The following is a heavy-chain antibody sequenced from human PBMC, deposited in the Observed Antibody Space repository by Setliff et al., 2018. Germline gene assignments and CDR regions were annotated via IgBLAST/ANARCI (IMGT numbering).Heavy chain of an antibody. D-gene: IGHD3-10*01. CDR1: GFTFSSYW. CDR3: AREKSVWFGELIGGAFDI. CDR2: INSDGSST. V-gene: IGHV3-74*01. J-gene: IGHJ3*02. Sequence: AGGSLRLSCAASGFTFSSYWMHWVRQAPGKGLVWVSRINSDGSSTSYADSVKGRFTISRDNAKNTLYLQMNSLRAEDTAVYYCAREKSVWFGELIGGAFDIWGQGTMVTVSS.